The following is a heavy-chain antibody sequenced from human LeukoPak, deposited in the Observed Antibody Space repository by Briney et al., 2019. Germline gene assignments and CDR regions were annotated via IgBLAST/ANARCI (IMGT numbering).Heavy chain of an antibody. J-gene: IGHJ4*02. CDR2: FDPEDGET. Sequence: ASVKVSCKVSGYTLTELSMHWVRQAPGKGLEGMGGFDPEDGETIYAQKFQGRVTMTEDTSTDTAYRELSSLRSEGTAVYYCATSYLTRPYWGQGTLVTVSS. V-gene: IGHV1-24*01. D-gene: IGHD4-23*01. CDR1: GYTLTELS. CDR3: ATSYLTRPY.